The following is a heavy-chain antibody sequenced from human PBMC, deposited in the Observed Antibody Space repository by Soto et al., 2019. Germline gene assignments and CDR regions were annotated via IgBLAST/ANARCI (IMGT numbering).Heavy chain of an antibody. V-gene: IGHV3-49*05. Sequence: EVQLVESGGGLVKPGRSLRLSCTASGFTFGDYAMSWFRQAPGKGLEWVGFIRSKAYGGTTEYAASGKGRLTISRDDSKSIAYLQMNSLKTEDTAVYYCTRDLGDSGAVYWGQGTLVTVSS. CDR3: TRDLGDSGAVY. D-gene: IGHD2-15*01. CDR1: GFTFGDYA. J-gene: IGHJ4*02. CDR2: IRSKAYGGTT.